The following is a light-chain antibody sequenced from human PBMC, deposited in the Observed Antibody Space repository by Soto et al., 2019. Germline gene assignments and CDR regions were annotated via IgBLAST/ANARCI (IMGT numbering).Light chain of an antibody. CDR1: SSDVGSYNI. J-gene: IGLJ1*01. CDR2: EGS. Sequence: QSALTQPASVSGSPGQSITISCPGTSSDVGSYNIVSWYQQHPGKAPKLMIYEGSKRPSGVSNRFSGSKSGNTASLTIAGLQAEDEADYYCCSYAGSSTFYVFGTGIKLTVL. CDR3: CSYAGSSTFYV. V-gene: IGLV2-23*01.